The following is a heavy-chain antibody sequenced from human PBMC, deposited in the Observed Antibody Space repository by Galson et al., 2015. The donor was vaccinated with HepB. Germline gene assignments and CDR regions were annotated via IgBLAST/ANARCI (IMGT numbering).Heavy chain of an antibody. CDR2: ISSSSSYI. D-gene: IGHD5-18*01. V-gene: IGHV3-21*01. CDR3: AGRGYSYGLNVY. Sequence: SLRLSCAASGFTFSSYSMNWVRQAPGKGLEWVSSISSSSSYIYYADSVKGRFTISRDNAKNSLYLQMNSLRAEDTAVYYCAGRGYSYGLNVYWGQGTLVTVSS. CDR1: GFTFSSYS. J-gene: IGHJ4*02.